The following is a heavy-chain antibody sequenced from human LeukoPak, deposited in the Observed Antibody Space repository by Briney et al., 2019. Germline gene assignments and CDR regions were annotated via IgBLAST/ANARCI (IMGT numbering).Heavy chain of an antibody. V-gene: IGHV3-30-3*01. J-gene: IGHJ4*02. Sequence: PGRSLRLSCAASGFTFRSYAMHWVRQAPGKGLEWVAVISYDGSNKYYADSVKGRFTISRDNSKNTVYLQMNSLRPEDTAVFYCARTPSSEYCSSTSCYGAYVDYWGQGTLVTVSS. CDR1: GFTFRSYA. CDR3: ARTPSSEYCSSTSCYGAYVDY. D-gene: IGHD2-2*01. CDR2: ISYDGSNK.